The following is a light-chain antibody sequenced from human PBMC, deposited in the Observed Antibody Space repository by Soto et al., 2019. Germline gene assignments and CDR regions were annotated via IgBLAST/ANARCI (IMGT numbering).Light chain of an antibody. V-gene: IGKV3-15*01. J-gene: IGKJ1*01. CDR1: QSVSSN. CDR2: GAS. CDR3: QQFNNWPQT. Sequence: EIVMTQSPATLSVSPGERATISCRASQSVSSNLAWYQQKGGQAPRLLIYGASTRATGIPARFSGSGSGTEFTLTISSLQSEDFAVYFCQQFNNWPQTFGQGTKVDIK.